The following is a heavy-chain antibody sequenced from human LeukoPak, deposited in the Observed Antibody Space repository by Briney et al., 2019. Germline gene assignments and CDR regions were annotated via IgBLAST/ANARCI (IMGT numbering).Heavy chain of an antibody. D-gene: IGHD3-3*01. CDR1: GGSISSYY. V-gene: IGHV4-59*12. CDR2: IYYSGST. CDR3: ARTLWSGYYTGYYFDS. J-gene: IGHJ4*02. Sequence: SETLSLTCTVSGGSISSYYWSWIRQPPGKGLEWTGYIYYSGSTNYNPSLKSRVTMSVDTSKNQFSLKLSSVTAADTAVYYCARTLWSGYYTGYYFDSWGQGTLVTVSS.